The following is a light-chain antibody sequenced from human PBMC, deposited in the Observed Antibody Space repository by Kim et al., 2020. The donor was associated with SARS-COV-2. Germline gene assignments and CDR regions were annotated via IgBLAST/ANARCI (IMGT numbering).Light chain of an antibody. V-gene: IGKV1-5*03. CDR3: QQYESYAKT. CDR2: KAS. CDR1: QNINSR. Sequence: ASVGDRVTITCRARQNINSRLAWYQQKPGKAPKLLIYKASSLESGVPSRFSGSESGTQFTLTISSLQPDDFATYYCQQYESYAKTFGQGTKVDIK. J-gene: IGKJ1*01.